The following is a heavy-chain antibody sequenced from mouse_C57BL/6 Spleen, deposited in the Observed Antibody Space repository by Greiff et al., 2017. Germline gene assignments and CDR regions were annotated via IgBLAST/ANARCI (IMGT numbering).Heavy chain of an antibody. CDR1: GYAFSSYW. CDR2: IYPGDGDT. V-gene: IGHV1-80*01. J-gene: IGHJ2*01. D-gene: IGHD4-1*01. CDR3: ARDGTGTGTLFDY. Sequence: QVQLQQSGAELVKPGASVKISCKASGYAFSSYWMNWVKQRPGKGLEWIGQIYPGDGDTNYNGKFKGKATLTADKSSSTAYMQLSSLTSEDSAVYFCARDGTGTGTLFDYWGQGTTLTVSS.